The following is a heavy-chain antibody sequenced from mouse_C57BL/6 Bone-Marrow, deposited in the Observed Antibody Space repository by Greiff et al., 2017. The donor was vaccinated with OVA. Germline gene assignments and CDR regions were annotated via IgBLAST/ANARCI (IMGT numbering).Heavy chain of an antibody. Sequence: QVQLQQPGAELVRPGTSVKLSCKASGYTFTSYWMPWVKQRPGQGLEWIGVIDPSDSYTNYNQKFKGKATLTVDTSSSTAYMQLSSLTSEDSAVYYCAGSSYWYFDVWGTGTTVTVSS. CDR2: IDPSDSYT. J-gene: IGHJ1*03. V-gene: IGHV1-59*01. D-gene: IGHD1-1*01. CDR1: GYTFTSYW. CDR3: AGSSYWYFDV.